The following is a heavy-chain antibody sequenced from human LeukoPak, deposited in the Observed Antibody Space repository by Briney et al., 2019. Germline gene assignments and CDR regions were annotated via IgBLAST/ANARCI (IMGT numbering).Heavy chain of an antibody. CDR2: INHSGST. Sequence: SETLSLTCAVYGGSFSGYYWSWIRQPPGKGLEWIGEINHSGSTNYNPSLKSRVTISVDTSKNQFSLKLSSVTAADTAVYYCARAFFPYETSDNWFDPWGQGTLVTVSS. J-gene: IGHJ5*02. V-gene: IGHV4-34*01. D-gene: IGHD2-2*01. CDR3: ARAFFPYETSDNWFDP. CDR1: GGSFSGYY.